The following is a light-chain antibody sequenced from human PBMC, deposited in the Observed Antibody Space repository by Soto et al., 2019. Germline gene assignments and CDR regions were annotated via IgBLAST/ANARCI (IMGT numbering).Light chain of an antibody. CDR2: EVT. J-gene: IGLJ3*02. CDR1: SSDVGGYNY. CDR3: SSYAGSNTGV. V-gene: IGLV2-8*01. Sequence: QSALTQPPSASGSPGQSVTFSCTGTSSDVGGYNYVSWYQQHPGRAPKLIIYEVTKRPSGVPDRFSGSKSGNTASLTVSGLQAEDEADYYCSSYAGSNTGVFGGGTKLTVL.